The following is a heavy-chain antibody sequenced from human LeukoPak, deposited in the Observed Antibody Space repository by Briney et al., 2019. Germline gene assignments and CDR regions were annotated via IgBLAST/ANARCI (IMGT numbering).Heavy chain of an antibody. D-gene: IGHD3-10*01. CDR2: IWYDGSNK. CDR3: ARLGYYGSGSYG. CDR1: GFTFSSYG. J-gene: IGHJ4*02. Sequence: PGGSLRLSCAASGFTFSSYGMHWVRQAPGKGLEWVAVIWYDGSNKYYADSVKGRFTISRDNAKNTLYLQMNSLRAEDTALYYCARLGYYGSGSYGWGQGTLVTVSP. V-gene: IGHV3-33*01.